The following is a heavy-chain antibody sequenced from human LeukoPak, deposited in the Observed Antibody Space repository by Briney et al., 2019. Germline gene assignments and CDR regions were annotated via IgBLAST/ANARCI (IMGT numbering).Heavy chain of an antibody. CDR3: ARGGPYYYDSSGYLGY. J-gene: IGHJ4*02. V-gene: IGHV4-59*01. Sequence: SETLSLTCTVSGGSISSYYWSWIRQPPGKGLEWIGYIYYSGSTNYNPSLKSRATISVDTSKNQFSLKLSSVTAADTAVYYCARGGPYYYDSSGYLGYWGQGTLVTVSS. CDR2: IYYSGST. CDR1: GGSISSYY. D-gene: IGHD3-22*01.